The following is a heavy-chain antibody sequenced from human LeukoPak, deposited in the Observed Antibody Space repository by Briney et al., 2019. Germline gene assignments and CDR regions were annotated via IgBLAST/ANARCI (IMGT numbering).Heavy chain of an antibody. J-gene: IGHJ4*02. V-gene: IGHV3-23*01. D-gene: IGHD3-22*01. CDR2: LSTSP. Sequence: GGSLRLSCAASGLTITNYAMSGVRQRPGKGLEWVSGLSTSPRYADSGRGRFTVSRDHSTNTLYLQMNRLRDEDTAVYYCARGEVAVQYYFESWGQGTLVTVSS. CDR3: ARGEVAVQYYFES. CDR1: GLTITNYA.